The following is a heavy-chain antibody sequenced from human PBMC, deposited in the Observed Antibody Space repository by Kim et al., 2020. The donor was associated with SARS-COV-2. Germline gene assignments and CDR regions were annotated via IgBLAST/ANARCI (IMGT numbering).Heavy chain of an antibody. J-gene: IGHJ4*02. V-gene: IGHV3-23*01. Sequence: VNGRFTISRDNSKNTLYLQMNSLRVDDTAVYYCAKASATSYTVGSYYYDYWGQGTLVTVSS. D-gene: IGHD2-2*02. CDR3: AKASATSYTVGSYYYDY.